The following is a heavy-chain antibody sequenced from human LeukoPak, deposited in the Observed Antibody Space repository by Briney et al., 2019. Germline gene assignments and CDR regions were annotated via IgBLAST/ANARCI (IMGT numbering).Heavy chain of an antibody. D-gene: IGHD4-17*01. CDR3: ARRSDYGDYSY. CDR2: IYTSGST. Sequence: SETLSLTCTVSGGSVSSYYWGWIRQPAGKGLEWIGRIYTSGSTNYNPSLKSRVTMSVDTSKNQFSLKLSSVTAADTAVYYCARRSDYGDYSYWGQGTLVTVSS. V-gene: IGHV4-4*07. CDR1: GGSVSSYY. J-gene: IGHJ4*02.